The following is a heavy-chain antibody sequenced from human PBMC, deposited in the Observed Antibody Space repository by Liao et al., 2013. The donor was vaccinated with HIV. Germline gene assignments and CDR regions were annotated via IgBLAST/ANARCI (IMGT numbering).Heavy chain of an antibody. V-gene: IGHV4-4*07. J-gene: IGHJ3*02. CDR1: GGSIRTYY. CDR3: ARDHGASSLHAFDI. D-gene: IGHD3-16*01. Sequence: VQLQESGPGLVKPSETLSLTCTVSGGSIRTYYWSWIRQPAGKGLEWIGRVYSTGSTNYNPSLKSRVTMSIDTSKNQFSLKLTSVTAADTAVYYCARDHGASSLHAFDIWGQGTMVTVSS. CDR2: VYSTGST.